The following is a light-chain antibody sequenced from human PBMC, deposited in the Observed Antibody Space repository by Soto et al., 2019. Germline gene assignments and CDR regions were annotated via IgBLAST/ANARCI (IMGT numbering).Light chain of an antibody. V-gene: IGLV2-14*01. CDR2: DVS. CDR3: NSYTTSNTRQIV. Sequence: QSVLTQPASVSGSPGQSITISCTGTSSDVGGYNYVSWYQQHPGKVPKFMIYDVSNRPSGVSTRFSGSKSGNTASLTISGLQAEDEADSYCNSYTTSNTRQIVFGTGTKVTVL. J-gene: IGLJ1*01. CDR1: SSDVGGYNY.